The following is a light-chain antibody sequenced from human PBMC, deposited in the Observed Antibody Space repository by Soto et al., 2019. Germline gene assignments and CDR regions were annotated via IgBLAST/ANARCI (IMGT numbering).Light chain of an antibody. CDR1: SSNIGAGYD. V-gene: IGLV1-40*01. Sequence: QSVLTQPPSVSGAPGQRVTISCTVSSSNIGAGYDVHWYQQLPGTAPKLLIYGSTNRPSGVPDRFSGSKSGTSASLAITGLQAEDEADYYCQSYDGTLSGSYVFGIGTKVTVL. J-gene: IGLJ1*01. CDR2: GST. CDR3: QSYDGTLSGSYV.